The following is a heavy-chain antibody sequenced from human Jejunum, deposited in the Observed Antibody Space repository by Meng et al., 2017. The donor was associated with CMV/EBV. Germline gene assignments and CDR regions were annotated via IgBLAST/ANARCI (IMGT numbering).Heavy chain of an antibody. V-gene: IGHV4-30-4*08. CDR2: IYYSGST. J-gene: IGHJ5*02. D-gene: IGHD6-6*01. CDR1: GGSISSGAYS. CDR3: ARGDSSSSGWFDP. Sequence: VSGGSISSGAYSWSWIRQPPGKGLEWIGYIYYSGSTYYNPSLKSRVTISVDTSKNQFSLKLNSVTAADTAVYYCARGDSSSSGWFDPWGQGTLVTVSS.